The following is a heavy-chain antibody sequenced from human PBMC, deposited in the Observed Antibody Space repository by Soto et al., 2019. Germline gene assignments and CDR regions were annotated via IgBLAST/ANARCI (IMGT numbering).Heavy chain of an antibody. CDR3: AKCAAYWFFDY. D-gene: IGHD2-8*02. J-gene: IGHJ4*02. V-gene: IGHV4-59*01. CDR2: IYYSGST. CDR1: GGSITGYY. Sequence: SEHLSLTCTVSGGSITGYYWSWIRQPPGKGLEWIGYIYYSGSTNSNPSLKSRVAMSVDTSRNQFSLKLTSVTAADTAIYFCAKCAAYWFFDYWGQRDLVTV.